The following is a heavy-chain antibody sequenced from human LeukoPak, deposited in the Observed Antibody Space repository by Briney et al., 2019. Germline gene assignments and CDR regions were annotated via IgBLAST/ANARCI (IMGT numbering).Heavy chain of an antibody. V-gene: IGHV3-23*01. D-gene: IGHD3-3*01. CDR2: ISGSGGST. J-gene: IGHJ6*02. Sequence: PGGSLRLSCAASGFTFSSYAMSWVRQAPGKGLEWVSAISGSGGSTYYADSVKGRFTISRDNSKNTLYLQMNSLRAEDTAVYYCAKAYDFWRGYCYYGMDVWGQGTTVTVSS. CDR3: AKAYDFWRGYCYYGMDV. CDR1: GFTFSSYA.